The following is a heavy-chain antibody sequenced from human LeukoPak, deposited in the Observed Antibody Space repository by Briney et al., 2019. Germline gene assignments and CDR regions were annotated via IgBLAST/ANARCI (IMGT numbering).Heavy chain of an antibody. J-gene: IGHJ6*03. V-gene: IGHV3-48*04. CDR1: GFTFSSYS. D-gene: IGHD2-2*01. CDR3: ARAGSSVVPAARTAPSYYYYYMDV. Sequence: GGSLRLSCAASGFTFSSYSMNWVRQAPGKGLEWVSYISSSSSTIYYADSVKGRFTISRDNAKYSLYLQMNSLRAEDTAVYYCARAGSSVVPAARTAPSYYYYYMDVWGKGTTVTVSS. CDR2: ISSSSSTI.